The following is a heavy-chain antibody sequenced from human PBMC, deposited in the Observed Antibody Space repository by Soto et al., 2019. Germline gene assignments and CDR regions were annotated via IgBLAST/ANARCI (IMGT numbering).Heavy chain of an antibody. CDR3: ARGGDLYCSGGSCYSWFDP. D-gene: IGHD2-15*01. Sequence: QVQLVQSGAEVKKPGASVKVSCKASGYTFTGYYMHWVRQAPGQGLEWMRWINPNSGGTNYAQKFQGWVTMTRDTSISTAYMELSRLRSDDTAVYYCARGGDLYCSGGSCYSWFDPWGQGTLVTVSS. CDR2: INPNSGGT. J-gene: IGHJ5*02. V-gene: IGHV1-2*04. CDR1: GYTFTGYY.